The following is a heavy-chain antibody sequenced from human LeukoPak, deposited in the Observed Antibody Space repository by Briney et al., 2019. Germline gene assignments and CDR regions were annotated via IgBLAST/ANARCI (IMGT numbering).Heavy chain of an antibody. CDR2: ISSSSSYI. CDR3: ARVADPFTGAYYFDY. V-gene: IGHV3-21*01. J-gene: IGHJ4*02. CDR1: GFTFSSYS. D-gene: IGHD3-10*01. Sequence: PGGSLRLSCAASGFTFSSYSMNWVRQAPGKGLEWVSSISSSSSYIYYADSVKGRFTISRDNAKNSLYLQMNSLRAEDTAVYYCARVADPFTGAYYFDYWGQGTLVTVSS.